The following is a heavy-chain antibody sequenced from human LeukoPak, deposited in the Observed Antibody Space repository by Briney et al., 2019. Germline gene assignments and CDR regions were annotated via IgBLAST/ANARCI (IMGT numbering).Heavy chain of an antibody. CDR2: ISGSGGST. J-gene: IGHJ4*02. CDR3: AKAVKLYSSSCSDY. CDR1: GFTFSSYA. Sequence: GGSLRLSCAASGFTFSSYAMSWVRQAPGKGLEWVSAISGSGGSTYYADSVKGRFTISRDNSKNTLYLQMNSLRAEDTAVYYCAKAVKLYSSSCSDYWGQGTLVTVSS. V-gene: IGHV3-23*01. D-gene: IGHD6-13*01.